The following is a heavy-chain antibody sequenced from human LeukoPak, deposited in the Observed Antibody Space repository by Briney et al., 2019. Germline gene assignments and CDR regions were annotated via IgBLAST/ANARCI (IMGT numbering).Heavy chain of an antibody. CDR3: AREVRIAAAGMGY. Sequence: ASVKVSCKASGYTFTGYYMHWVRQAPGQGLEWMGWINPNSGGTNYAQKFQGRVIMTRDTSISTAYMELSRLRSDDTAVYYCAREVRIAAAGMGYWGQGTLVTVSS. CDR1: GYTFTGYY. CDR2: INPNSGGT. D-gene: IGHD6-13*01. V-gene: IGHV1-2*02. J-gene: IGHJ4*02.